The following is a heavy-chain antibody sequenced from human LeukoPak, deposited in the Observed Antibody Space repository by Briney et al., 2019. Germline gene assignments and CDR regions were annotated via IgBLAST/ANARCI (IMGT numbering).Heavy chain of an antibody. Sequence: GGALRLSCVASGFIFDDYGMSWVRQAPGKGLEWISGINRNGDSIAYADSVKGRFTISRDNAKKSLYLQMNSLRAEDTALYYCTRSSTEADWGQGTRVTVSS. D-gene: IGHD6-19*01. CDR1: GFIFDDYG. J-gene: IGHJ4*02. CDR3: TRSSTEAD. V-gene: IGHV3-20*04. CDR2: INRNGDSI.